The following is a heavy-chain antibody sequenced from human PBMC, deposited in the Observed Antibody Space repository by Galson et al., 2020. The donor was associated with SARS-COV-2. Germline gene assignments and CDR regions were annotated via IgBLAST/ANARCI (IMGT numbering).Heavy chain of an antibody. D-gene: IGHD3-10*01. Sequence: ASVKVSCQTSGYRFTSYGISWVRQAPGQGLEWMGWISAYNGNTNYAPKFQGRVTLTTETSTSTAYMDLRSLRSDDTAVYYCARSGDDYGSGSFSYWGQGTLVTVSS. V-gene: IGHV1-18*01. J-gene: IGHJ4*02. CDR2: ISAYNGNT. CDR3: ARSGDDYGSGSFSY. CDR1: GYRFTSYG.